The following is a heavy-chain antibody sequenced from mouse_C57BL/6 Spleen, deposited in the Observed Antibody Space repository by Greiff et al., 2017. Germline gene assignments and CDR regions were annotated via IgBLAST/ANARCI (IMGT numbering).Heavy chain of an antibody. V-gene: IGHV1-52*01. D-gene: IGHD1-1*01. CDR2: IDPSDSET. J-gene: IGHJ3*01. Sequence: QVQLQQPGAELVRPGSSVKLSCKASGYTFTSYWMHWVKQRPIQGLEWIGNIDPSDSETHYNQKFKDKATLTVDKSSSTAYMQLSSLTSEDSAVYYCARRDYGSSYLFAYWGQGTLVTVSA. CDR3: ARRDYGSSYLFAY. CDR1: GYTFTSYW.